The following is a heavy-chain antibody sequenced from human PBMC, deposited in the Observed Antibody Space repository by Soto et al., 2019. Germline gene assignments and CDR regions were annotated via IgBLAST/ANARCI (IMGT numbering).Heavy chain of an antibody. CDR1: GYSFTGYR. J-gene: IGHJ4*02. Sequence: SVKVSCKPSGYSFTGYRLHWVRQAPGKGLEWMGGFDPEDGETIYAQKFQGRVTMTEDTSTDTAYMELSSLRSEDTAVYYCATYLARGAEACGWGQGSPVTVAS. CDR2: FDPEDGET. D-gene: IGHD6-13*01. CDR3: ATYLARGAEACG. V-gene: IGHV1-24*01.